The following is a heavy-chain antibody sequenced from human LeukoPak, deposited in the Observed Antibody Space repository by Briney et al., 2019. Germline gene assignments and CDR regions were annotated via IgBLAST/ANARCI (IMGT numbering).Heavy chain of an antibody. CDR3: ARDPIYYYGAGSNIVDY. V-gene: IGHV3-48*04. Sequence: GGPLRLSCAASGLTISSYSMNWVRQAPGKGLQWVSYISSSSSTIYYADSVKGRFTISRDNAKNSLYLQMNSLRAEDTATYYCARDPIYYYGAGSNIVDYWGQGTLVTVSS. J-gene: IGHJ4*02. CDR2: ISSSSSTI. CDR1: GLTISSYS. D-gene: IGHD3-10*01.